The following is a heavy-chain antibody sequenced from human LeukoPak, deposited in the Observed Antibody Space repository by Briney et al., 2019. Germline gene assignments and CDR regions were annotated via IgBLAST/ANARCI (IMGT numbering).Heavy chain of an antibody. J-gene: IGHJ5*02. CDR1: GFTFSSYA. D-gene: IGHD5-18*01. Sequence: GGSLRLSCAASGFTFSSYAMHWVRQAPGKGLEWVAVISYDGSNKYYADSVKGRFTISRDNSKNTLYLQMNSLRAEDTAVYYCARDFGRSSMDTANPWGQGTLVTVSS. CDR3: ARDFGRSSMDTANP. V-gene: IGHV3-30-3*01. CDR2: ISYDGSNK.